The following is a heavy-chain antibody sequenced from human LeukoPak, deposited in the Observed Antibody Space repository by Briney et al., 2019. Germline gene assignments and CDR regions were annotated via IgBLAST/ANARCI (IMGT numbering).Heavy chain of an antibody. CDR3: AQNLRFSTQDY. Sequence: GGSLRLSCAACGFTFSSYAMSWVRQAPGKGLKWVSAISDSGGSTYYADSVKGRFTISRDNSKNTLYLQMNSLRAEDTAVYYCAQNLRFSTQDYWGQGTLVTVSS. V-gene: IGHV3-23*01. J-gene: IGHJ4*02. D-gene: IGHD3-3*01. CDR1: GFTFSSYA. CDR2: ISDSGGST.